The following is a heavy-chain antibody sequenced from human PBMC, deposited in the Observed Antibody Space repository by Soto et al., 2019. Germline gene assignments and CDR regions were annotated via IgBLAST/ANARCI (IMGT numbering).Heavy chain of an antibody. J-gene: IGHJ1*01. CDR3: ARETGENWTYEAH. CDR2: ITINGNT. Sequence: SETLSLTCMVSGAYISDFSWSWIRQPAGKGLEWIGRITINGNTQKNPSFKSRVTMSIDASRNHFSLNLQSATAADTALYYCARETGENWTYEAHWGPGTLVTVSS. D-gene: IGHD1-7*01. CDR1: GAYISDFS. V-gene: IGHV4-4*07.